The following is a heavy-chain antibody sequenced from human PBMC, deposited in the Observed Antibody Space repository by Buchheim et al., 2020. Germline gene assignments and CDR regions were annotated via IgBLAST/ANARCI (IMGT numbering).Heavy chain of an antibody. V-gene: IGHV3-30*18. CDR2: ISYDGSNK. CDR3: AKGGDGYNKGFDY. D-gene: IGHD5-24*01. J-gene: IGHJ4*02. Sequence: QVQLVESGGGVVQPGRSLRLSCAASGFTFSSYGMHWVRQAPGKGLEWVAVISYDGSNKYYADSVKGRFTISRDNSKNTLYLQMNSLRVEDTAVYYCAKGGDGYNKGFDYWGQGTL. CDR1: GFTFSSYG.